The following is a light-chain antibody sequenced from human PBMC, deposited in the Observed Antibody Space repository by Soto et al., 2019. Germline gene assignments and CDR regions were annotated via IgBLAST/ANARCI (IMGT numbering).Light chain of an antibody. Sequence: DIQMTQSPSTLSASVGDRVTFACRASQNIVYWLAWYQQKPGKAPKLLIYKASNLESGVPSRFGGSGSGSEFTLTISNLQADDFATYYCQQYKDSPWTFGQGTKV. J-gene: IGKJ1*01. CDR3: QQYKDSPWT. CDR2: KAS. CDR1: QNIVYW. V-gene: IGKV1-5*03.